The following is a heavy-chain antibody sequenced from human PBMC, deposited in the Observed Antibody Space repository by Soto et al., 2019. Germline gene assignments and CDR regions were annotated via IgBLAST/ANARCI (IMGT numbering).Heavy chain of an antibody. Sequence: PGGSLRLSCAASGFTFSDYYMSWIRQAPGKGLEWVSYISSSSSYTNYADSVKGRFTISRDNAKNSLYLQMNSLRAEDTAVYYCARPDTAMVTPDYWGQGTLVTVSS. V-gene: IGHV3-11*06. D-gene: IGHD5-18*01. CDR2: ISSSSSYT. J-gene: IGHJ4*02. CDR1: GFTFSDYY. CDR3: ARPDTAMVTPDY.